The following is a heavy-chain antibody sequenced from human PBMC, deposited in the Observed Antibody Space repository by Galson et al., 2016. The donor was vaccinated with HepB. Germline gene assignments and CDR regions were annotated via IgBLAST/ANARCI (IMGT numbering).Heavy chain of an antibody. D-gene: IGHD1-26*01. CDR1: DESFSEYY. CDR2: INRRGST. J-gene: IGHJ4*02. V-gene: IGHV4-34*01. CDR3: ARGPLSGSHDLDY. Sequence: SETLSLTCAVSDESFSEYYWSWIRQPPGKGLEWIGQINRRGSTNYRSSLKSRVTISIDTSKNQISLKVNSVTAADTAVYYCARGPLSGSHDLDYWGQGTLVTASS.